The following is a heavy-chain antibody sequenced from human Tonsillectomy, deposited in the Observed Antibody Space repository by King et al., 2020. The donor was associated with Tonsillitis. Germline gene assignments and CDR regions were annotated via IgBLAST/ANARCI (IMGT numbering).Heavy chain of an antibody. CDR3: ARAGYGDYGPYYYYMDV. Sequence: VQLVESGGGLVQPGGSLRLSCAASGFTFSSYWMHWVRQAPGKGLVGVSRINSDGSSTSYADSVKGRFTISRDNAKNTLYLQMNSLRAEDTAVYYCARAGYGDYGPYYYYMDVWGKGTTVTVSS. CDR2: INSDGSST. CDR1: GFTFSSYW. J-gene: IGHJ6*03. V-gene: IGHV3-74*01. D-gene: IGHD4-17*01.